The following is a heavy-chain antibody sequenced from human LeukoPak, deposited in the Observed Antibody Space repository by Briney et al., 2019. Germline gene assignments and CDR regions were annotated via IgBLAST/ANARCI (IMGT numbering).Heavy chain of an antibody. D-gene: IGHD3-10*01. CDR3: ARVHEDYYGSGSAYYYYYYMDV. V-gene: IGHV4-59*01. J-gene: IGHJ6*03. CDR2: IYYSGST. CDR1: GGSISSYY. Sequence: SETLSLTCTVSGGSISSYYWSWIRQPPGKGLEWIGYIYYSGSTNYNPSLKSRVTISVDTSKNQFSLKLSSVTAADTAVYYCARVHEDYYGSGSAYYYYYYMDVWGKGTTVTISS.